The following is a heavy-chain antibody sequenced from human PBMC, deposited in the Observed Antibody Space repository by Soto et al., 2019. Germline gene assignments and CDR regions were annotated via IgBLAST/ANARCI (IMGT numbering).Heavy chain of an antibody. V-gene: IGHV3-15*01. D-gene: IGHD3-9*01. CDR3: TTVPSGWRLVSAYGGD. CDR1: GFTFSNAW. Sequence: EVQLVESGGGLVKPGGSLRLSCAASGFTFSNAWMSWVRQAPGKGLEWVGHITSKTDGGTTDYAAPVKGRFTISRDDSKNMLYLQMHSLKAEDTAVYYCTTVPSGWRLVSAYGGDWGQGTLVTVSS. CDR2: ITSKTDGGTT. J-gene: IGHJ4*02.